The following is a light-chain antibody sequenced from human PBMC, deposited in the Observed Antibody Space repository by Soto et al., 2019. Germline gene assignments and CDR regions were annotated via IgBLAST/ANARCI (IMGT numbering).Light chain of an antibody. J-gene: IGKJ1*01. CDR3: KQYNNWPRT. V-gene: IGKV3-15*01. CDR2: GAS. Sequence: EIVMTQSPATLSVSPGERATLSCRASQSVSINLAWYQQKPGQAPRLLIYGASTRATGIPARFSGSGSGTEFTLTISSLQSEEFAVYYCKQYNNWPRTFGQGTKVEIK. CDR1: QSVSIN.